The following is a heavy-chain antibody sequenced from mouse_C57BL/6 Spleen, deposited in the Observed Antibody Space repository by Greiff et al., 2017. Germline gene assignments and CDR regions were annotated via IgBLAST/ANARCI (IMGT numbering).Heavy chain of an antibody. D-gene: IGHD1-1*01. V-gene: IGHV2-5*01. CDR3: AKDYGSSPSYWYFDV. Sequence: VKLMESGPGLLQPSQSLSITCTVSGFSLTSYGVHWVRQSPGKGLEWLGVIWRGGSTDYNAAFMSRLSITKDNSKSQVFFKMNSLQADDTAIYYCAKDYGSSPSYWYFDVWGTGTTVTVSS. J-gene: IGHJ1*03. CDR1: GFSLTSYG. CDR2: IWRGGST.